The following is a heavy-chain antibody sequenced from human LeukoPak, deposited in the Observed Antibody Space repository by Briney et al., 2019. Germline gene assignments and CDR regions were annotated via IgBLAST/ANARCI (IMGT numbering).Heavy chain of an antibody. V-gene: IGHV3-49*03. D-gene: IGHD6-13*01. CDR2: IRSKAYGGTT. J-gene: IGHJ4*02. CDR3: TSQGRAAAGSFDY. Sequence: GGSLRLSCTASGFTFGDYAMSWFRQAPGKGLEWVGFIRSKAYGGTTEYAASVKGRFTISRDDSKSIAYLQMNSLKTEDTAVYYCTSQGRAAAGSFDYWGQGTLVTVSS. CDR1: GFTFGDYA.